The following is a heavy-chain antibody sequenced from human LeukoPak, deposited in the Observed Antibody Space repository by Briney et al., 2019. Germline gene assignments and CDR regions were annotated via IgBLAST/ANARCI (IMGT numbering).Heavy chain of an antibody. V-gene: IGHV3-9*01. J-gene: IGHJ3*02. CDR3: ARARGYSYGYASAFDM. CDR2: ISWNSGSI. Sequence: GGSLRLSCAASGFTFDDYAMHWVRQAPGKGLEWVSGISWNSGSIGYADSVKGRFTISRENAKNSLYLQMNSLRAGDTAVYYCARARGYSYGYASAFDMWGQGTMVTVST. CDR1: GFTFDDYA. D-gene: IGHD5-18*01.